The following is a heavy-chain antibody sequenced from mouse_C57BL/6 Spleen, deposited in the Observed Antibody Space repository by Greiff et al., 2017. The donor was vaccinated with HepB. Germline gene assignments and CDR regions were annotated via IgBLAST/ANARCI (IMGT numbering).Heavy chain of an antibody. CDR3: ARHEGY. V-gene: IGHV5-6*01. CDR2: ISSGGSYT. Sequence: EVQLVESGGDLVKPGGSLKLSCAASGFTFSSYGMSWVRQTPDKRLEWVATISSGGSYTYYPDSVKGRFTISRDNAKNTLYLQMSSLKSEDTAMYYCARHEGYWGQGTLVTVSA. CDR1: GFTFSSYG. J-gene: IGHJ3*01.